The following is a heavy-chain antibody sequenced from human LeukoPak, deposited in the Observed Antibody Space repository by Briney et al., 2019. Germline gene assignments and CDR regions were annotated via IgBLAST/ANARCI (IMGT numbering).Heavy chain of an antibody. Sequence: AGGSLRLSCAASGFSFSNYAMSWVRQAPGKGLEWVSGVTSGGGHIYYADSVKGRFTISRDNAKNSLYLQMNSLRAEDTAVYYCARGGIAAADNWFDPWGQGTLVTVSS. V-gene: IGHV3-21*01. CDR2: VTSGGGHI. CDR3: ARGGIAAADNWFDP. D-gene: IGHD6-13*01. CDR1: GFSFSNYA. J-gene: IGHJ5*02.